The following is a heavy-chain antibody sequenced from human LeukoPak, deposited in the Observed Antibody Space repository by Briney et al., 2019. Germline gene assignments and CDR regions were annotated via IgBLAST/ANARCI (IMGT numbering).Heavy chain of an antibody. J-gene: IGHJ4*02. CDR3: ARGPDYGDPFVLDY. V-gene: IGHV1-69*05. CDR1: GGTFSSYA. D-gene: IGHD4-17*01. Sequence: GASVKVSCKASGGTFSSYAISWVRQAPGQGLEWMGGIIPIFGTANYAQKFQGGVTITTDESTSTAYMELSSLRSEDTAVYYFARGPDYGDPFVLDYWGQGTLVTVSS. CDR2: IIPIFGTA.